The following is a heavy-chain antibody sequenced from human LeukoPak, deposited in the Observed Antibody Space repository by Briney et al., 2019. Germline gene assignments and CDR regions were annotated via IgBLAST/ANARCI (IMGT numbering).Heavy chain of an antibody. CDR1: GGSISSYY. V-gene: IGHV4-59*08. D-gene: IGHD4-17*01. Sequence: SQTLSLTCTVSGGSISSYYWSWIRQPPGKGLEWIGYIYYSGSTNYNPSLKSRVTISVDTSKNQFSLKLSSVTAADTAVYYCARKANGDYLQSAFDIWGQGTMVTVSS. J-gene: IGHJ3*02. CDR2: IYYSGST. CDR3: ARKANGDYLQSAFDI.